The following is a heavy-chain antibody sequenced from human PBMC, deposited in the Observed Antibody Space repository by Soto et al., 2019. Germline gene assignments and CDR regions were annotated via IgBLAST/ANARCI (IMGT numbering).Heavy chain of an antibody. Sequence: GGSLRLSCAASGFSFSNYWMSWVRQAPGKGLEWVANIKQDGSEKYYVDSVKGRFTISRDNAKNSLYLQMNTLRAEDTAVYYCATKQVGAAPFGYWGQGTLVTVSS. J-gene: IGHJ4*02. V-gene: IGHV3-7*05. CDR3: ATKQVGAAPFGY. CDR1: GFSFSNYW. D-gene: IGHD2-15*01. CDR2: IKQDGSEK.